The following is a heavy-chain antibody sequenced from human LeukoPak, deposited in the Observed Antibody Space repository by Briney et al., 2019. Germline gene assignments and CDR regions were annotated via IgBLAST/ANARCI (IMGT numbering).Heavy chain of an antibody. V-gene: IGHV5-51*01. J-gene: IGHJ4*02. D-gene: IGHD1-1*01. CDR2: IYPDESDT. Sequence: GESLKISCKGSGYSFSNYCIGWVRQMPGEGLEWMGIIYPDESDTRYSPSFQGQVTISFDKSISTAYLQWRSLKASDTAIYYCAILHRYTNDWNGGDYGRGGTLVTVSS. CDR3: AILHRYTNDWNGGDY. CDR1: GYSFSNYC.